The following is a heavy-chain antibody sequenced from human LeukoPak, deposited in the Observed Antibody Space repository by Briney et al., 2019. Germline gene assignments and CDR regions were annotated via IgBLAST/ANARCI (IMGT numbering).Heavy chain of an antibody. Sequence: PSETLSLTCAVSGYSISSGYYWGWIRQPPGKGLEWIGSIYHSGSTYYNPSLKSRVTISVDTSKNQFSLKLSSVTAADTAVYYCAREPRRYSGSYYSAFDIWGQGTMVTVSS. J-gene: IGHJ3*02. V-gene: IGHV4-38-2*02. CDR3: AREPRRYSGSYYSAFDI. CDR2: IYHSGST. CDR1: GYSISSGYY. D-gene: IGHD1-26*01.